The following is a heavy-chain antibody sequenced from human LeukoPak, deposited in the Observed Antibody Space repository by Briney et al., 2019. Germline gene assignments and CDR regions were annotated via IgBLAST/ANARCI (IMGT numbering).Heavy chain of an antibody. V-gene: IGHV4-39*01. D-gene: IGHD4-23*01. J-gene: IGHJ6*03. CDR1: GVSISSSNSY. CDR2: IYYSGNT. CDR3: ARGGGNGGGWVGHYYYMDV. Sequence: PSETLSLTCTVSGVSISSSNSYWGWIRQPPGKGLEWIGSIYYSGNTYYNASLKSQVSISIDTSKNQFSLRLTSVTAADTAVYYCARGGGNGGGWVGHYYYMDVWGKGTTVTVSS.